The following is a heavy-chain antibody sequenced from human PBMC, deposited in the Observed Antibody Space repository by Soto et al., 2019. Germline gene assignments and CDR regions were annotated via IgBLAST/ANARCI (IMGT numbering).Heavy chain of an antibody. CDR2: IWYDGSNK. Sequence: QVQLVESGGGVVQPGRSLRLSCAASGFTFSSYGMHWVRQAPGKGLEWVAVIWYDGSNKYYADSVKGRFTISRDNSKNPLYLQMNSLRAEDKAVYCCARADTADWYFDLWGRGTLVTVSS. CDR1: GFTFSSYG. J-gene: IGHJ2*01. CDR3: ARADTADWYFDL. D-gene: IGHD5-18*01. V-gene: IGHV3-33*01.